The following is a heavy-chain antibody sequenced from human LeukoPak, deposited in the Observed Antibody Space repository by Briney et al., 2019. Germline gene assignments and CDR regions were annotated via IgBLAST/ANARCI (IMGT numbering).Heavy chain of an antibody. CDR1: GYTFTGYY. CDR3: ARHLKRITMVRGAPALGY. J-gene: IGHJ4*02. Sequence: ASVKVSCKASGYTFTGYYMHWVRQAPGQGLEWMGWINPNSGGTNYAQKFQGRVTMTRDTSISTAYMELSRLRSDDTAVYYCARHLKRITMVRGAPALGYWGQGTLVTVSS. V-gene: IGHV1-2*02. D-gene: IGHD3-10*01. CDR2: INPNSGGT.